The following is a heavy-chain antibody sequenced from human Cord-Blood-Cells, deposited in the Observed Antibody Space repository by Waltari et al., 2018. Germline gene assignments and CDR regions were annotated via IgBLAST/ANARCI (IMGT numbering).Heavy chain of an antibody. J-gene: IGHJ5*02. CDR3: ARSYSSSSGNWFDP. CDR2: MNPNSGNT. D-gene: IGHD6-6*01. V-gene: IGHV1-8*03. Sequence: QVQLVQSGAEVKKPGASVKVSCKASGYTFTSYDINWVLQATGQGLEWMGWMNPNSGNTGYAQKFQGRVTITRNTSISTAYMELSSLRSEDTAVYYCARSYSSSSGNWFDPWGQGTLVTVSS. CDR1: GYTFTSYD.